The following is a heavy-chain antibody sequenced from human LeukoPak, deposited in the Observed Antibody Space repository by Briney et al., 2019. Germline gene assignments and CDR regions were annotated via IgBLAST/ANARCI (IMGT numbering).Heavy chain of an antibody. Sequence: GGSLRLSCSASRFTVSSHYMNWVRQAPGKGLEWLSVLYSGGSTYYADSVQGRFTISRDNSKNTLYLQMNSLRAEDTGVYYCATSETYYLEYWGHGTLVTVSS. J-gene: IGHJ4*01. D-gene: IGHD1/OR15-1a*01. V-gene: IGHV3-53*01. CDR1: RFTVSSHY. CDR2: LYSGGST. CDR3: ATSETYYLEY.